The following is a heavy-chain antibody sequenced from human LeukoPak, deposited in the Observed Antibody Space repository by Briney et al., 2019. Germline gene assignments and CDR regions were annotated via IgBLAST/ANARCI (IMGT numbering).Heavy chain of an antibody. CDR1: GDSVSSNSAA. D-gene: IGHD6-19*01. Sequence: SQALSLTCAISGDSVSSNSAAWNWIRQSPSRGLEWLGRTYYRSKWYNDYAVSVKSRITINPDTSKNQFSLQLNSVTPEDTAVYYCARVGVGIAVAGAKSGYYYYYMDVWGKGTTVTVSS. CDR3: ARVGVGIAVAGAKSGYYYYYMDV. J-gene: IGHJ6*03. V-gene: IGHV6-1*01. CDR2: TYYRSKWYN.